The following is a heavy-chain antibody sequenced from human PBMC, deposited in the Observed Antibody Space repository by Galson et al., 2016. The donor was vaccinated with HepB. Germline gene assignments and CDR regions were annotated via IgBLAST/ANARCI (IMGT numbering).Heavy chain of an antibody. J-gene: IGHJ6*02. D-gene: IGHD3-10*01. Sequence: SLRLSCAASGFTFSTYSMNWVRQAPGKGLGWVSGINWSGDSTAYADSVKGRFTMYRDDARNSLYLQMSSLRVEDTALYQCARGLVGSGMDVWGQGTTVTVSS. CDR1: GFTFSTYS. CDR3: ARGLVGSGMDV. V-gene: IGHV3-20*01. CDR2: INWSGDST.